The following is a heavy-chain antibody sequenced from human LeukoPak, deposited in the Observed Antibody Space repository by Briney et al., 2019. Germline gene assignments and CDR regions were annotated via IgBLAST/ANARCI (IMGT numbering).Heavy chain of an antibody. CDR1: GYTFTSYY. V-gene: IGHV1-46*01. Sequence: ASVKVSCEASGYTFTSYYMHWVRQAPGQGLEWMGIINPSGGSTSYAQKFQGRVTMTRDTSTSTVYMELSSLRSEDTAVYYCARNSGYSSGWYQGYFDYWGQGTLVTVSS. J-gene: IGHJ4*02. D-gene: IGHD6-19*01. CDR3: ARNSGYSSGWYQGYFDY. CDR2: INPSGGST.